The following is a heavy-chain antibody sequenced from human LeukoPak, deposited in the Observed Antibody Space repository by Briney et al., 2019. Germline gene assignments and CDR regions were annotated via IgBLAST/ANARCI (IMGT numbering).Heavy chain of an antibody. Sequence: SETLSLTCTVSGGSISSYYWSWIRQPPGKGLEWIGYIYYSGSTNYNPSLKSRVTISVDTSKNQFSLKLSSVTAADTAVYYCARYCSGGSCYSRAREPGGKDAFDIWGQGTMVTVSS. CDR2: IYYSGST. V-gene: IGHV4-59*12. CDR3: ARYCSGGSCYSRAREPGGKDAFDI. CDR1: GGSISSYY. D-gene: IGHD2-15*01. J-gene: IGHJ3*02.